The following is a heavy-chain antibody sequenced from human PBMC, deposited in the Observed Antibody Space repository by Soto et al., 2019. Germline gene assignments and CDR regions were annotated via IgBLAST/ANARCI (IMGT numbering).Heavy chain of an antibody. V-gene: IGHV3-30-3*01. Sequence: QVQLVQSGGGVVQPGRSLRLSCAASGFTFSSYAMHWVRQAPGKGLEWVAVISYDGSNKYYADSVKGRFTISRDNSKNTVYVQMNSLRAEDTAVYYGARDWAVAGTADYWGQGTLVTVSS. CDR2: ISYDGSNK. J-gene: IGHJ4*02. CDR3: ARDWAVAGTADY. CDR1: GFTFSSYA. D-gene: IGHD6-19*01.